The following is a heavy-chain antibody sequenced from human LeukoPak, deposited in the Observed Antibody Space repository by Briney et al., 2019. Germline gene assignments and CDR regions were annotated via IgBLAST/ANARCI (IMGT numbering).Heavy chain of an antibody. J-gene: IGHJ3*02. CDR2: MNPNSGNT. CDR1: GYTFTSYD. D-gene: IGHD6-13*01. CDR3: ARESVGAAAGMAAFDI. Sequence: GASVKVSCKASGYTFTSYDINWVRQATGQGLEWMGWMNPNSGNTGYAQKFQGRVTITRNTSISTAYMELSSLRSEDTAVYYCARESVGAAAGMAAFDIWGQGTMVTVSS. V-gene: IGHV1-8*03.